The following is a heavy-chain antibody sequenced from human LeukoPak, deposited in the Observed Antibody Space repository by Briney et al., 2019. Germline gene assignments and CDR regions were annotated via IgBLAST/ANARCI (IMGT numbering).Heavy chain of an antibody. CDR1: GGSISSYY. V-gene: IGHV4-59*01. CDR2: IYYSGNT. CDR3: ASIPGGGQGYYFDY. J-gene: IGHJ4*02. Sequence: ETLSLTCTVSGGSISSYYWSWIRQPPGKGLEWIGYIYYSGNTNYSPSLKSRVTISVDTSKNQFSLKLSSVTAADTAVYYCASIPGGGQGYYFDYWGQGTLVTVSS. D-gene: IGHD2-15*01.